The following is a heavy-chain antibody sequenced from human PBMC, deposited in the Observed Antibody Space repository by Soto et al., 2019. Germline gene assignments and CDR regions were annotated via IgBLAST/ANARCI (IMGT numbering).Heavy chain of an antibody. Sequence: GGSLRLSCEASGFTFSAHYISWVRQAPGKGLEWVSHISGSGDTIYYADSVKGRFNISRDNAKNSLYLQMNSLRAEDTAVYYCARDRQPSSYIGLHVWGQGTTVTVSS. CDR2: ISGSGDTI. V-gene: IGHV3-11*01. D-gene: IGHD4-4*01. CDR3: ARDRQPSSYIGLHV. CDR1: GFTFSAHY. J-gene: IGHJ6*02.